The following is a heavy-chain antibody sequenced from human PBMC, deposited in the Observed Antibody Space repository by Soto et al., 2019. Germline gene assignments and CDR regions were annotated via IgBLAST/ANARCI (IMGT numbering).Heavy chain of an antibody. Sequence: SETLSLTCAVYGGSFSGYYWSWIRQPPGKGLEWIGEINHSGSTNYNPPLKSRVTISVDTSKNQFSLKLSSVTAADTAVYYCARGARYYDFWSGYWPAYMDVWGQGTTVT. D-gene: IGHD3-3*01. CDR1: GGSFSGYY. CDR2: INHSGST. CDR3: ARGARYYDFWSGYWPAYMDV. J-gene: IGHJ6*02. V-gene: IGHV4-34*01.